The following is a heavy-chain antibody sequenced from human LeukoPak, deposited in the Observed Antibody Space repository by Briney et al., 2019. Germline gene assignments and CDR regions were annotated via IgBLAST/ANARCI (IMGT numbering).Heavy chain of an antibody. CDR3: AREGYSSGWYSDFDP. CDR2: IYTSGST. J-gene: IGHJ5*02. D-gene: IGHD6-19*01. V-gene: IGHV4-61*02. CDR1: GGSISSGSYY. Sequence: SETLSLTCTVSGGSISSGSYYWSWIRQPAGRGLEWIGRIYTSGSTNYNPSLKSRVTVSVDTSKNQFSLKLSSVTAADTAVYYCAREGYSSGWYSDFDPWGQGTLVTVSS.